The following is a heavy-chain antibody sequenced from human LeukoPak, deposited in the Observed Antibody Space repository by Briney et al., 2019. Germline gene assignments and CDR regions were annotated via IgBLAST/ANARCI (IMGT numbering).Heavy chain of an antibody. CDR3: AKAVSGSYSFDY. Sequence: PGGSLRLSCAASGFTFSSYAMSWVHQAPGKGLEWVSGISGSGGSTYYADSVKGRFTISRDDSKNTLYLQMNSLRGEDTAVYYCAKAVSGSYSFDYWGQGTLVTVSS. CDR2: ISGSGGST. V-gene: IGHV3-23*01. CDR1: GFTFSSYA. J-gene: IGHJ4*02. D-gene: IGHD1-26*01.